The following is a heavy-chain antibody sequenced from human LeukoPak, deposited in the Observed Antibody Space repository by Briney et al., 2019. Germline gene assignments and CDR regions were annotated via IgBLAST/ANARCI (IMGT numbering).Heavy chain of an antibody. CDR2: IYYNAHT. J-gene: IGHJ5*02. Sequence: SETLSLTCSVSGGSISRTDYYWAWVRQPPGPGLEWIGSIYYNAHTQTSASLRSRVTLSMDTSNNYFSLNLRSVTAADTAVYYCAAVATDCSDPNCHKGWSVPWGQGLLLTVSS. D-gene: IGHD2-2*02. V-gene: IGHV4-39*07. CDR1: GGSISRTDYY. CDR3: AAVATDCSDPNCHKGWSVP.